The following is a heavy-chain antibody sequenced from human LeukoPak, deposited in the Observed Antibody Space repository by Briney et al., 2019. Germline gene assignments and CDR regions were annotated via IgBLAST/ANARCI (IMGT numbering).Heavy chain of an antibody. Sequence: PGGSLRLSCAASGFTFSSYSMNWVRQAPGKGLEWVSSISSSSSYIYYADSVKGRFTISRDNAKNSLYLQMNSLRAEDTAVYYCARGYYYDSTGYNPFDYWGQGTLVTVSS. CDR2: ISSSSSYI. CDR1: GFTFSSYS. CDR3: ARGYYYDSTGYNPFDY. V-gene: IGHV3-21*01. J-gene: IGHJ4*02. D-gene: IGHD3-22*01.